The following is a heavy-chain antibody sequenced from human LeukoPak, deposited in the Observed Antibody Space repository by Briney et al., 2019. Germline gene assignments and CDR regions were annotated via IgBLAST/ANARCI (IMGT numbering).Heavy chain of an antibody. J-gene: IGHJ6*03. Sequence: TSETLSLTCAVYGESFSGYYWSWIRQPPGKGLKWIGEINHSGITNYNPSLKSRVTISVDTSKNQFSLKLSSVTAADTAVYYCARGHLKYYDFWSGYSRSYMDVWGKGTTVTVSS. D-gene: IGHD3-3*01. V-gene: IGHV4-34*01. CDR3: ARGHLKYYDFWSGYSRSYMDV. CDR1: GESFSGYY. CDR2: INHSGIT.